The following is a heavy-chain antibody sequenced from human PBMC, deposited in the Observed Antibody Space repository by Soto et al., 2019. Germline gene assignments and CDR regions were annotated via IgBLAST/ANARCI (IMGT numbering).Heavy chain of an antibody. Sequence: PGGSLRLSCAASGFTFRSYGMHWVRQAPGKGLEWVAVIWYDGSNKYYADSVKGRFTISRDNSKNTLYLQMNSLRAEDTAVYYCARDQVRGVIILYYYYRMDVWGQGTTVTVSS. CDR2: IWYDGSNK. CDR1: GFTFRSYG. D-gene: IGHD3-10*01. V-gene: IGHV3-33*01. CDR3: ARDQVRGVIILYYYYRMDV. J-gene: IGHJ6*02.